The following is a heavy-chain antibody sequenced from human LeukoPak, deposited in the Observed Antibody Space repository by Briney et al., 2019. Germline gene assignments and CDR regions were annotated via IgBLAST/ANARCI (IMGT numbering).Heavy chain of an antibody. CDR3: ARFPLQGGSYEVY. Sequence: GGSLRLSCAASGFTFSSYSMNWVRQAPGKGLEWVSYISTSSNTIYYADSVKGRFTISRDNALNSLYLQMSSLKAEDTAVYFCARFPLQGGSYEVYWGQGTLVTVSS. CDR2: ISTSSNTI. J-gene: IGHJ4*02. V-gene: IGHV3-48*01. CDR1: GFTFSSYS. D-gene: IGHD1-26*01.